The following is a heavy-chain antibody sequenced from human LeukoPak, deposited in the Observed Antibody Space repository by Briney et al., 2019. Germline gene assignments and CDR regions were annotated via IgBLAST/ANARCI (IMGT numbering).Heavy chain of an antibody. Sequence: ASVKVSCKASGYTFTGYYMHWVRQAPGQGLEWMGRINPNSGGTNYAQKFQGRVTMTRDTSISTAYMELSRLRSGDTAVYYCARGVVVADTRLDAFDIWGQGTMVTVSS. CDR3: ARGVVVADTRLDAFDI. V-gene: IGHV1-2*06. CDR1: GYTFTGYY. D-gene: IGHD2-15*01. CDR2: INPNSGGT. J-gene: IGHJ3*02.